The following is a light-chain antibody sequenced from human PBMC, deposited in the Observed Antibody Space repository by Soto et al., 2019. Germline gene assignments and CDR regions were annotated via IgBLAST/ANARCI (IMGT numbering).Light chain of an antibody. CDR3: QQYSSSRT. CDR1: QIISSNH. J-gene: IGKJ1*01. V-gene: IGKV3-20*01. CDR2: GGS. Sequence: EIVLTQSPATVSLSPGERATLSCRARQIISSNHLAWYQQKPGEAPRLLIYGGSSRATGIPVRFSGSGSETEFTLTITRLEPEDFAMYYCQQYSSSRTFGKGTKVDIK.